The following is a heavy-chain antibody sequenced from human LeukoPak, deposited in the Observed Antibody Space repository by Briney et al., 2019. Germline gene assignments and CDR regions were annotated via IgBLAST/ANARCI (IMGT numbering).Heavy chain of an antibody. D-gene: IGHD7-27*01. CDR3: ARLQGRGDNYLDF. CDR1: GGSISNYY. V-gene: IGHV4-59*08. CDR2: ISYSGST. J-gene: IGHJ4*02. Sequence: SETLSPTCTVSGGSISNYYWSWLRQPPGKGLEWIGYISYSGSTNYNPSLKTLKSRVTMSVDMSKNQLSLKLNSVTAADTAVYYCARLQGRGDNYLDFWGQGALVTVSS.